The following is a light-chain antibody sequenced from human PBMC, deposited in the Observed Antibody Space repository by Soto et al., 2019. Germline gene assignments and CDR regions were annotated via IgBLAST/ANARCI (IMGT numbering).Light chain of an antibody. CDR3: QAWDSSPAV. CDR2: QDS. Sequence: SYELTQPPSVSVSPGQTASITCSGDKLGDKYACWYQQKPGQSPVLVIYQDSKRPSGIPERFSGSNSRNTATLTISGTQAMDEADYYCQAWDSSPAVFGGGTKVTVL. CDR1: KLGDKY. V-gene: IGLV3-1*01. J-gene: IGLJ2*01.